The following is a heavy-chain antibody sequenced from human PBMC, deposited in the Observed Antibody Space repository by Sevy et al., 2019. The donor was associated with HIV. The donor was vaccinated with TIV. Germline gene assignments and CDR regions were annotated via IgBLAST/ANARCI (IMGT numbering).Heavy chain of an antibody. V-gene: IGHV3-43D*04. D-gene: IGHD6-6*01. CDR3: AKDMYSSSRRYYYYYGMDV. J-gene: IGHJ6*02. CDR2: ISWDGGST. Sequence: GGSLRLSCAASGFTFDDYAMHWVRQAPGKGLEWVSLISWDGGSTYYADSVKGRFTISRDNSKNSLYLQMNSLRAEDTALYYCAKDMYSSSRRYYYYYGMDVWGLGTTVTVSS. CDR1: GFTFDDYA.